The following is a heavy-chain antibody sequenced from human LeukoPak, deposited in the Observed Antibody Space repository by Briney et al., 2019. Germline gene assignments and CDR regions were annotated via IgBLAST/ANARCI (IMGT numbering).Heavy chain of an antibody. CDR3: ARVKDSSGYMYYFDY. CDR2: INSDGSST. CDR1: GFTFSSYW. V-gene: IGHV3-74*01. J-gene: IGHJ4*02. Sequence: GGSLSLSCAASGFTFSSYWMHWVRQAPGKGLVWVSRINSDGSSTSYADSVKGRFTISRDNAKNTLYLQMNSLRAEDTAVYYCARVKDSSGYMYYFDYWGQGTLVTVSS. D-gene: IGHD3-22*01.